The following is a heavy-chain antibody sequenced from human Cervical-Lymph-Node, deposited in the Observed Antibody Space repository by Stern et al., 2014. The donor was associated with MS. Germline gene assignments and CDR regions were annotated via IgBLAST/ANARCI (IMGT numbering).Heavy chain of an antibody. CDR3: ATAHSLIGLQY. D-gene: IGHD2-21*01. J-gene: IGHJ4*02. V-gene: IGHV1-24*01. Sequence: QVQLVQSGAEVKKPGASVKVSCNVSGYTLTELSMHWVRQAPGKGLEWMVTFAPEYCITFYAQNFEGRGTMTEDTSTDTAYMELSSLRSEDTAVYYCATAHSLIGLQYWGQGTLVTVSS. CDR1: GYTLTELS. CDR2: FAPEYCIT.